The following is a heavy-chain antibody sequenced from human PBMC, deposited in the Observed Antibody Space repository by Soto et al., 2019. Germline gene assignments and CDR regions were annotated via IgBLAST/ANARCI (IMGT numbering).Heavy chain of an antibody. D-gene: IGHD3-10*01. V-gene: IGHV1-18*01. CDR2: ISAYSGNT. CDR3: ARAGGRGGRWFDP. J-gene: IGHJ5*02. CDR1: GYPFTTYG. Sequence: QVPLVQSGAEVKKPGASVKVSCKASGYPFTTYGISWVRQAPGHGLEWRGWISAYSGNTNYTQKLQGRVTMTTDTSTXXAYXXLXXXXXXDXXXXYCARAGGRGGRWFDPWGQGTLVTVSS.